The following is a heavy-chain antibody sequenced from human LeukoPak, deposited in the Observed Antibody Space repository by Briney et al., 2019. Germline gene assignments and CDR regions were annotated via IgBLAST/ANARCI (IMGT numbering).Heavy chain of an antibody. D-gene: IGHD5-18*01. CDR3: ARELGYSHSGVWQKYFDY. V-gene: IGHV1-2*06. J-gene: IGHJ4*02. Sequence: ASVKVSCKASGYSFTDYYIHWVRQAPGQGLEWMGRINPNRGDTNYAQKFQGRVTVTKDTSMRTVYMELSRLRSDDTAVYYCARELGYSHSGVWQKYFDYWGQGALVTVSS. CDR1: GYSFTDYY. CDR2: INPNRGDT.